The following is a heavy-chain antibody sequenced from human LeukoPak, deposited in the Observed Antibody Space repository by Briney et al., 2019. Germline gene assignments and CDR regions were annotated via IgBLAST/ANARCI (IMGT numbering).Heavy chain of an antibody. J-gene: IGHJ4*02. CDR2: ITWNSGSK. Sequence: GGSLRLSCAASGFTFDDYAMCWVRQAPGKGLEWVSSITWNSGSKVYADSVKGRFTISRDNAKNSLYLQMNSLRVEDTAFYYCIKGGRHSSSWNDYWGQGTLVTVSS. D-gene: IGHD6-13*01. V-gene: IGHV3-9*01. CDR3: IKGGRHSSSWNDY. CDR1: GFTFDDYA.